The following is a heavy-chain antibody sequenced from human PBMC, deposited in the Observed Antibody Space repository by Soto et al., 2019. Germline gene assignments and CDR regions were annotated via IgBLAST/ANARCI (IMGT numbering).Heavy chain of an antibody. CDR1: GGSISSYY. D-gene: IGHD2-15*01. J-gene: IGHJ4*02. V-gene: IGHV4-59*08. CDR2: IYYSGST. CDR3: ARRYGGTFDY. Sequence: QVQLQESGPGLVKPSETLSLTCTVSGGSISSYYWSWIRQPPGKGLEWIGYIYYSGSTNYNPCLKSRVTISVDTSKNQFALKLSSVTAADTAVYYCARRYGGTFDYWGQGTLVTVSS.